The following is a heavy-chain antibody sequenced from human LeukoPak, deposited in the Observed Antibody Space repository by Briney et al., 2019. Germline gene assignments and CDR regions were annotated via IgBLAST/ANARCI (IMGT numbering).Heavy chain of an antibody. J-gene: IGHJ4*02. CDR1: GFTFNTFW. CDR2: IKEDGTKK. CDR3: AQSRIGFSGQADH. V-gene: IGHV3-7*01. D-gene: IGHD1-26*01. Sequence: GGSLRLSCAASGFTFNTFWMSWVRQTPGKGLEWVANIKEDGTKKYYVDSVKGRFTTSRDNAENSLYLQMNSLRAEDTAVYYCAQSRIGFSGQADHWGQGTLGTVSS.